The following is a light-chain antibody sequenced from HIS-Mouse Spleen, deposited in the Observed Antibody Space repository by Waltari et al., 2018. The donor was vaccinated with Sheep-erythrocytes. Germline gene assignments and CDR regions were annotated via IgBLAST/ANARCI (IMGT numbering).Light chain of an antibody. V-gene: IGLV2-11*01. Sequence: QSALTQPRPVSGSPGQSVTISCTGTSSDVCGYNYFSRYQQHPGKAPKLMIYDVSKRPSGVPDRFSGSKSGNTASLTISGLQAEDEADYYCCSYAGSYNHVFATGTKVTVL. CDR2: DVS. J-gene: IGLJ1*01. CDR1: SSDVCGYNY. CDR3: CSYAGSYNHV.